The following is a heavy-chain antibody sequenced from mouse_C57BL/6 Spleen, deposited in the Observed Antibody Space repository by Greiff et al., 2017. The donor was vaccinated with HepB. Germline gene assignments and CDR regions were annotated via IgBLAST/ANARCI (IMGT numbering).Heavy chain of an antibody. CDR3: ARYGNYEGYFDY. V-gene: IGHV1-63*01. J-gene: IGHJ2*01. D-gene: IGHD2-1*01. CDR1: GYTFTNYW. CDR2: IYPGGGYP. Sequence: VQLQQSGAELVRPGTSVKMSCKASGYTFTNYWIGWAKQRPGHGLEWIGDIYPGGGYPNYNEKFKGKATLTADKSSSTAYMQFSSLTSEDSAIYYCARYGNYEGYFDYWGQGTTLTVSS.